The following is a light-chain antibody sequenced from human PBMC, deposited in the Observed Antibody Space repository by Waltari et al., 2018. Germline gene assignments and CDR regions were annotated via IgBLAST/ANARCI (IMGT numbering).Light chain of an antibody. V-gene: IGLV2-14*03. J-gene: IGLJ1*01. CDR2: DVS. Sequence: QSALTQPASVSGSPGQSITISCTGTSSDVGGYNYVSWYQQHPGTAPKLMIYDVSNRPSGVSDRFSGSKSGTTASQTIAGLQAEDEADYYCSSYASTSPYVIGTGTKVTVL. CDR1: SSDVGGYNY. CDR3: SSYASTSPYV.